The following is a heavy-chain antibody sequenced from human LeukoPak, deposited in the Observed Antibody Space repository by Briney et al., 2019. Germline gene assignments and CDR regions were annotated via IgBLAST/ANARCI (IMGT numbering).Heavy chain of an antibody. CDR2: IWYDGSNK. J-gene: IGHJ4*02. Sequence: PGGSLRLSCAASGFTFSNYGLHWVRQAPGKGLEWVAVIWYDGSNKYYADSVKGRFTISRDNSKNTLYLQMNSLRAEDTAVYYCARERGVGGTTWGDIGYWGQGTLVTVSS. CDR1: GFTFSNYG. CDR3: ARERGVGGTTWGDIGY. V-gene: IGHV3-33*01. D-gene: IGHD1-26*01.